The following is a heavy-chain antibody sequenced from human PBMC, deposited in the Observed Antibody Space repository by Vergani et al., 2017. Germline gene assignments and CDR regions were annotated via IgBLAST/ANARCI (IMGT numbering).Heavy chain of an antibody. CDR3: ARHREAGATRPFDY. CDR1: GGSISSSSYY. Sequence: QLQLQESGPGLVKPSETLSLTCTVSGGSISSSSYYWGWIRQPPGKGLEWIGSIYYSGSTYYNPSLKSRVTISVDTSKNQFSLKLSSVTAADTAVYYCARHREAGATRPFDYWGQGTLVTVSS. J-gene: IGHJ4*02. CDR2: IYYSGST. V-gene: IGHV4-39*01. D-gene: IGHD1-26*01.